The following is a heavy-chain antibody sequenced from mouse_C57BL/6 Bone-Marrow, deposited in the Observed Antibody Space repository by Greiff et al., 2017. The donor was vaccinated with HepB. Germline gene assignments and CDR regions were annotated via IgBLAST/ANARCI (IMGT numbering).Heavy chain of an antibody. V-gene: IGHV5-4*03. D-gene: IGHD2-10*01. J-gene: IGHJ3*01. CDR1: GFTFSSYA. CDR3: ARTYFGFAY. Sequence: EVKVEESGGGLVKPGGSLKLSCAASGFTFSSYAMSWVRQTPEKRLEWVATISDGGSYTYYPDNVKGRFTISRDNAKNNLYLQMSQLKSEDTAMYYCARTYFGFAYWGQGTLVTVSA. CDR2: ISDGGSYT.